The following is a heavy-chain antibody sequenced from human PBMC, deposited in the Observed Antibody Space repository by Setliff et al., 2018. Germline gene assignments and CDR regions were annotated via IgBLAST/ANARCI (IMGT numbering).Heavy chain of an antibody. Sequence: SETLSLTCSVSGGSISSGSDYWTWIRQPAGKGLEWIGHIYTSGSTNYNPSLKSRVTISVDASKNQLSLNLRSVTAADTAVYYCARWVLSSGWYCEYWGQGTLVTVSS. CDR2: IYTSGST. V-gene: IGHV4-61*09. D-gene: IGHD6-19*01. CDR3: ARWVLSSGWYCEY. J-gene: IGHJ4*02. CDR1: GGSISSGSDY.